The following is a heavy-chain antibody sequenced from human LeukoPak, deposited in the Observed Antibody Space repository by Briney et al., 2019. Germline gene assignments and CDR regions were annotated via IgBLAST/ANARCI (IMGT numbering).Heavy chain of an antibody. CDR2: ISGSGGST. Sequence: PGGSLRLSCAASGFTFSSYAMSWVRQAPGKGLEWVSAISGSGGSTYYADSVKGRFTISRDNSKNTLYLQMNSLRAEDTAVYYCAKRQYCSSTSCYPGYYYGMDVWGQGTTVIVSS. V-gene: IGHV3-23*01. J-gene: IGHJ6*02. CDR1: GFTFSSYA. D-gene: IGHD2-2*01. CDR3: AKRQYCSSTSCYPGYYYGMDV.